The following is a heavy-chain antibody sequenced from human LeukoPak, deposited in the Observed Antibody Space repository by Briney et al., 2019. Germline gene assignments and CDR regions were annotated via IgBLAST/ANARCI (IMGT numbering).Heavy chain of an antibody. J-gene: IGHJ4*02. CDR3: AILAPPRTYYGDSLDY. CDR2: FDPEDGET. Sequence: GASVKVSCKVSGYTLTELSMHWVRQAPGKGLEWMGGFDPEDGETIYAQKFQGRVTMTEDTSTDTAYMELSSLRSEDTAVYYCAILAPPRTYYGDSLDYWGQGTLVTVSS. CDR1: GYTLTELS. V-gene: IGHV1-24*01. D-gene: IGHD4-17*01.